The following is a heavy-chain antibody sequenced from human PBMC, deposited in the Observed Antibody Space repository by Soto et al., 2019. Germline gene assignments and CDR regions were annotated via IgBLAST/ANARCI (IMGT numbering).Heavy chain of an antibody. CDR3: VREESDNDGNWFDP. D-gene: IGHD5-12*01. CDR2: IFYDGSRK. CDR1: GFTFSRYG. V-gene: IGHV3-33*01. J-gene: IGHJ5*02. Sequence: QVQLVESGGGVVQPGRSLKLSCAASGFTFSRYGMHWVRQAPGKGLEWVAVIFYDGSRKEYAASLKGRFTISRDNSKNPLYLQMNSLRAEDTAMYYGVREESDNDGNWFDPWGQGTLVTVSS.